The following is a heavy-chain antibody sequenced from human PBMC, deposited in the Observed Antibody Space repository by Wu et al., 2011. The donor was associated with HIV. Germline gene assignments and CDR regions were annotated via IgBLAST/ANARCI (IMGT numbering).Heavy chain of an antibody. CDR3: ARGGAGKSGMSLDY. CDR2: INTQNGKT. Sequence: QVQLVQSGPELKRPGTSVKVSCKTSGYTFTSYDINWVRQAPGQGLEWMGGINTQNGKTNYVRRFRGRIAMTCDTSNSTVYMELKNLKFDDTAVYLCARGGAGKSGMSLDYWGLGTLVTVS. V-gene: IGHV1-18*01. D-gene: IGHD1-1*01. J-gene: IGHJ4*02. CDR1: GYTFTSYD.